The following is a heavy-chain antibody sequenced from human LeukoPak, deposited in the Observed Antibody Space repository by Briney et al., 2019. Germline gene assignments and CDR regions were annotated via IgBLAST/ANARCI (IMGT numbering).Heavy chain of an antibody. Sequence: PGGSLRLSCAASGFTFSSYGMHWVRQAPGKGLEWVAVIWYDGSNKYYADSVKGRFTISRDNSKNTLYLQMNSLRAEDTAVYYCARDLVPYGDYSPPDYWGQGTLVTVSS. CDR3: ARDLVPYGDYSPPDY. CDR2: IWYDGSNK. V-gene: IGHV3-33*01. D-gene: IGHD4-17*01. CDR1: GFTFSSYG. J-gene: IGHJ4*02.